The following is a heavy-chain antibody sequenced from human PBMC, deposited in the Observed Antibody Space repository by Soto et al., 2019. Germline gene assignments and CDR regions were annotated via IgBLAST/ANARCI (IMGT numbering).Heavy chain of an antibody. V-gene: IGHV4-59*01. Sequence: SETLSLTCTLPGGSISSYYWSWIRQPPGKWLEWIGYIYYSGSTNYNPSLKSRVSISVDTTNNQFSLKLSSVTAADTAVYYCARVKLAERGSYYYYYGMDVWGQGTTVTVSS. CDR2: IYYSGST. CDR3: ARVKLAERGSYYYYYGMDV. CDR1: GGSISSYY. J-gene: IGHJ6*02. D-gene: IGHD1-1*01.